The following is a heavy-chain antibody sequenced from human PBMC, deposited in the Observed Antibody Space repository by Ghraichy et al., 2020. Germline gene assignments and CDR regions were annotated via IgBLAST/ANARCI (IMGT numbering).Heavy chain of an antibody. J-gene: IGHJ4*02. CDR2: ISGSGGST. D-gene: IGHD3-22*01. Sequence: GESLNISCAASGFTFSSYAMSWVRQAPGKGLEWVSAISGSGGSTYYADSVKGRFTISRDNSKNTLYLQMNSLRAEDTAVYYCALIESVVITTRFPQFDYWGQGTLVTVSS. V-gene: IGHV3-23*01. CDR3: ALIESVVITTRFPQFDY. CDR1: GFTFSSYA.